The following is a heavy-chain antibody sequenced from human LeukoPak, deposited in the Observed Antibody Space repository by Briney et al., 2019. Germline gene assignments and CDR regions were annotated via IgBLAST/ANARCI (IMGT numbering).Heavy chain of an antibody. CDR1: GASVNGSAYY. J-gene: IGHJ4*02. D-gene: IGHD1-26*01. V-gene: IGHV4-39*01. CDR2: IYYSGST. CDR3: AKSGGYGLIDY. Sequence: SETLSLTCTVSGASVNGSAYYWGWIRQPPGKGLEWIGNIYYSGSTYYNESLESRVTISIDTSKNQFSLKLNSVTAADTAMYYCAKSGGYGLIDYWGQGTLVTVSS.